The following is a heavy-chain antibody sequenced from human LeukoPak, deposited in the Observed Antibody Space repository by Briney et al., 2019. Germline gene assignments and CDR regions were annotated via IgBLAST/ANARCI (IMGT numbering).Heavy chain of an antibody. CDR1: GFPVSSSY. D-gene: IGHD3-16*01. CDR3: ARVGVGTVAGNYFDD. V-gene: IGHV3-53*04. CDR2: IYGGGDT. J-gene: IGHJ4*02. Sequence: GGSLGLSCTASGFPVSSSYMTWVRQAPGKGLEWVSIIYGGGDTFYAASVQGRFTISRHNSENTLFLEMNRLRPEDTAVYYCARVGVGTVAGNYFDDWGQGTLVTVSS.